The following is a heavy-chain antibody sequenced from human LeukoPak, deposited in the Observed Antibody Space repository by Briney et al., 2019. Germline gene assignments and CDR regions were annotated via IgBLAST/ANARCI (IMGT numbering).Heavy chain of an antibody. V-gene: IGHV4-39*01. J-gene: IGHJ4*02. CDR2: IYYSGST. CDR1: GGSISSSSYY. CDR3: ARHASVSGNWPRPLDY. D-gene: IGHD3-3*01. Sequence: SETLSLTCTVSGGSISSSSYYWGWVRHPPGKGLEWIANIYYSGSTYYSPSLRSRVTISVDTSQNQFSLKLTSVTAADTAVYYCARHASVSGNWPRPLDYWGQGSLVTVSS.